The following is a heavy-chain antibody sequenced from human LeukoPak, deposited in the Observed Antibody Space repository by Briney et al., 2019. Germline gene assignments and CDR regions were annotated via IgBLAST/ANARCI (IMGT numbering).Heavy chain of an antibody. V-gene: IGHV3-48*03. J-gene: IGHJ4*02. CDR1: GFTFSSYE. Sequence: GGSLRLSCAASGFTFSSYEMNWVRQAPGKGLERISYMSSGGTTIYYADSVKGRFTICRDNAKNSLYLQMNSLRAEDTAVYYCATLRGSDYWGQGTQVTVSS. D-gene: IGHD3-10*01. CDR2: MSSGGTTI. CDR3: ATLRGSDY.